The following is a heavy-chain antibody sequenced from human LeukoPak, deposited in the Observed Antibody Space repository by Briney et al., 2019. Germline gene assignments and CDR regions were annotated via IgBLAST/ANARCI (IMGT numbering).Heavy chain of an antibody. V-gene: IGHV1-8*02. J-gene: IGHJ4*02. CDR2: MNPNSGNT. CDR3: ARVSSPPLGSGSYYDFDY. D-gene: IGHD3-10*01. CDR1: GYTFTSYD. Sequence: ASVKVSCKASGYTFTSYDINWVRQAPGQGLEWMGWMNPNSGNTAYAQKFQGRVTMTSNTSISTAYMELSSLRSEDTAVYYCARVSSPPLGSGSYYDFDYWGQGTLVTVSS.